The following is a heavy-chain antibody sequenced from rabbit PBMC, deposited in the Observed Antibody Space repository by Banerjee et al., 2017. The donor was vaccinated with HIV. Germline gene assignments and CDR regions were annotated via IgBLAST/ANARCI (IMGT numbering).Heavy chain of an antibody. CDR2: IYTGSSGST. CDR3: ARDGSSSAYYFNL. J-gene: IGHJ4*01. D-gene: IGHD1-1*01. V-gene: IGHV1S45*01. Sequence: QEQLEESGGDLVKPEGSLTLTCTASGFSFSSSYYMCWVRQAPGKGLEWIACIYTGSSGSTYYASWAKGRFTISKTSSTTVSLQMTSLTAADTATYFCARDGSSSAYYFNLWGPGTLVTDS. CDR1: GFSFSSSYY.